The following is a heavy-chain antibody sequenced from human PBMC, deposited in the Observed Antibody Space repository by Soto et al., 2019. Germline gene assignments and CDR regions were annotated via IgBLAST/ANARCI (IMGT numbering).Heavy chain of an antibody. Sequence: QVQLVQSGAEVKKPGASVKVSCKASGYTFTSYDINWVRQATGQGLEWMGWMNANSGNTGYAQKFQGRVTMTRNTSISTAYMELSSLRSEDTAVYYCAGGRLARIAAAANNWFDPWGQGTLVTVSS. J-gene: IGHJ5*02. CDR2: MNANSGNT. D-gene: IGHD6-13*01. V-gene: IGHV1-8*01. CDR3: AGGRLARIAAAANNWFDP. CDR1: GYTFTSYD.